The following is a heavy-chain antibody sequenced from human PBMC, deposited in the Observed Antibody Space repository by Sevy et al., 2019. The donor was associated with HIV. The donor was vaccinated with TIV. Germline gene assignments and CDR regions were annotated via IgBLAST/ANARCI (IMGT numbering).Heavy chain of an antibody. V-gene: IGHV3-23*01. CDR3: AREGCTKPHDY. J-gene: IGHJ4*02. CDR1: GFTFSKYS. CDR2: LSFGCGEI. Sequence: GGFLRLSCAASGFTFSKYSMGWVRQPPGKGLEWVSTLSFGCGEINYADSVKGRFTISRDNSKSSVYLQMNNLRPEDTAVYYCAREGCTKPHDYWGQGTLVTVSS. D-gene: IGHD2-8*01.